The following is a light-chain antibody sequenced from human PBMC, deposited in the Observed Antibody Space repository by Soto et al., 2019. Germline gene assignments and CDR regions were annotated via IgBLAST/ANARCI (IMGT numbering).Light chain of an antibody. CDR1: ESISNF. J-gene: IGKJ1*01. V-gene: IGKV1-5*03. CDR3: QPYNSYSRT. Sequence: DIQMTQSPSALSASVGDRVTITFRSSESISNFLAWYQQKPGKAPNPLIYKASSLESGVPSRFSASGSGTEFTLTISSLQPADFATYYCQPYNSYSRTFGQGTRWIS. CDR2: KAS.